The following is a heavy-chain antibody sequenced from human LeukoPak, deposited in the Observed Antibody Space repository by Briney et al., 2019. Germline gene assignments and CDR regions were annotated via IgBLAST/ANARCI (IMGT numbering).Heavy chain of an antibody. J-gene: IGHJ3*02. Sequence: PSETLSLTCAVYGGSFSGYYWSWIRQPPGKGLEWIGYIYTSGSTNYNPSLKSRVTISVDTSKNQFSLKLSSVTAADTAVYYCARSAGVRRWLHGNDAFDIWGQGTMVTVSS. V-gene: IGHV4-4*09. CDR1: GGSFSGYY. CDR3: ARSAGVRRWLHGNDAFDI. D-gene: IGHD5-24*01. CDR2: IYTSGST.